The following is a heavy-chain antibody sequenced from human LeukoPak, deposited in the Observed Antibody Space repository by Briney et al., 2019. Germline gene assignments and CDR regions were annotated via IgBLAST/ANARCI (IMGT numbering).Heavy chain of an antibody. CDR3: ARGTMADDALDY. D-gene: IGHD4/OR15-4a*01. Sequence: PGGSLRLSCAASGFTFSSYAMHWVRRAPGKGLEWVAVISYDGSNKYYADSVKGRFTISRDNSKNTLYLQMNSLRAEDTAVYYCARGTMADDALDYWGQGTLVTVSS. CDR1: GFTFSSYA. V-gene: IGHV3-30-3*01. J-gene: IGHJ4*02. CDR2: ISYDGSNK.